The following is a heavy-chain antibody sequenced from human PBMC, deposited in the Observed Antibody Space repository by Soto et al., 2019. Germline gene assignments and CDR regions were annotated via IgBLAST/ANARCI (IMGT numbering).Heavy chain of an antibody. CDR2: IRQDGGKM. Sequence: PWGSLRLSCAASGVTFSGSWMNWVRQAPGKGLEWVANIRQDGGKMYYVDSVKGRFTISRDNAKNSLYLQMHSLRAEDTAVYYRVGKGASEFWGQGTMVTVSS. D-gene: IGHD7-27*01. CDR3: VGKGASEF. V-gene: IGHV3-7*01. J-gene: IGHJ3*01. CDR1: GVTFSGSW.